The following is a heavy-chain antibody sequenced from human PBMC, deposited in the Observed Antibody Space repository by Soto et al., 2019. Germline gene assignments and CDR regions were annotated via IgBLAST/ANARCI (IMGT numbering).Heavy chain of an antibody. D-gene: IGHD3-3*01. CDR3: AVRSGYYTGIYNYYYGMDV. J-gene: IGHJ6*02. CDR1: GGTFSSYA. Sequence: SVKVSCKASGGTFSSYAISWVRQAPGQGLEWMGGIIPIFGTANYAQKFQGRVTITADESTSTAYMELSSLRSEDTAVYYCAVRSGYYTGIYNYYYGMDVWGQGTTVTVSS. V-gene: IGHV1-69*13. CDR2: IIPIFGTA.